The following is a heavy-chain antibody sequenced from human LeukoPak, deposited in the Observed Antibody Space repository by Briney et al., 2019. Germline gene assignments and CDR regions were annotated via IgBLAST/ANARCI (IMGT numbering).Heavy chain of an antibody. CDR2: INHSGSS. V-gene: IGHV4-34*01. Sequence: SETLSLTCAVYGGSFSGYSWNWMRPPLGKGRDRIGEINHSGSSNYNPSLKRRVTISLDTSKNQFSLKLTSRTAADTAVYYCARGPMRSWFDPWGQGTLVTVSS. CDR3: ARGPMRSWFDP. CDR1: GGSFSGYS. J-gene: IGHJ5*02.